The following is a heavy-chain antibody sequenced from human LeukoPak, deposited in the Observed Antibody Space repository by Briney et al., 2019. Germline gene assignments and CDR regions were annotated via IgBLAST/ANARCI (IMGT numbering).Heavy chain of an antibody. D-gene: IGHD3-10*01. CDR3: ATQGRSMVRGV. Sequence: GRSLRLSCAASGLTFSTYEMNWVRQAPGKGLEWISYISSSGSTIHYADSVKGRFTISRDNAKNSLYLQMNSLRAEDTAVYYCATQGRSMVRGVWGQGTPVTVSS. CDR1: GLTFSTYE. J-gene: IGHJ4*02. CDR2: ISSSGSTI. V-gene: IGHV3-48*03.